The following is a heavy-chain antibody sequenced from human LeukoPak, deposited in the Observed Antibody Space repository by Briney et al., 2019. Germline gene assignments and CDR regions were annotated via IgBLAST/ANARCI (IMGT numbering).Heavy chain of an antibody. J-gene: IGHJ5*02. CDR3: ARGGSTSYREFLYNWFDP. CDR1: GGSVSSGSYY. CDR2: IYYSGST. D-gene: IGHD3-10*01. V-gene: IGHV4-61*01. Sequence: PSETLSLTCTVSGGSVSSGSYYWSWIRQPPGKGLEWIGYIYYSGSTNYNPSLKSRVTMSVDTSKNQFSLKLSSVTAADTAVYYCARGGSTSYREFLYNWFDPWGQGTLVTVSS.